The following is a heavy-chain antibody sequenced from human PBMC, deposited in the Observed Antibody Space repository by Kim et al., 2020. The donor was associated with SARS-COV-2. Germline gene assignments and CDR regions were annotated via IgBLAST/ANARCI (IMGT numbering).Heavy chain of an antibody. CDR1: GGSFSGYY. Sequence: SETLSLTCAVYGGSFSGYYWNWIRQPPGKGLEWIGEINHSGSTNYNPSLKSRVTISVDTSKNQFSLKLSSVTAADTALYYCARGRSITRYYYDSSGYYGYYFDYWGQGTLVTVSS. CDR2: INHSGST. J-gene: IGHJ4*02. D-gene: IGHD3-22*01. V-gene: IGHV4-34*01. CDR3: ARGRSITRYYYDSSGYYGYYFDY.